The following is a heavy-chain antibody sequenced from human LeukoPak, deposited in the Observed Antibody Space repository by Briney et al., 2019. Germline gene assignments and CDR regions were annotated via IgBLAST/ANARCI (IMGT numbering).Heavy chain of an antibody. CDR1: GFTFNSYA. D-gene: IGHD6-6*01. CDR2: INHSGST. CDR3: AKRYSSSRGYYMDV. V-gene: IGHV4-34*08. Sequence: PGGSLRLSCAASGFTFNSYALSWVRQPPGKGLEWIGEINHSGSTNYNPSLKSRVTISVDTSKNQFSLRLSSVTAADTAVYYCAKRYSSSRGYYMDVWGKGTTVTVSS. J-gene: IGHJ6*03.